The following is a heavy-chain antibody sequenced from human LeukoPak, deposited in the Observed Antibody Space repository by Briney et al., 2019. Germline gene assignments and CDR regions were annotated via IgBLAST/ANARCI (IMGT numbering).Heavy chain of an antibody. CDR2: ISAYNGNT. Sequence: GASVKVSCKASGYTFTSYGISWVRQAPGQGLEWMGWISAYNGNTNYAQKLQGRVTMTTGTSTSTAYMELRSLRSDDTAVYYCARVFITIFGPNWFDPWGQGTLVTVSS. D-gene: IGHD3-3*01. CDR3: ARVFITIFGPNWFDP. J-gene: IGHJ5*02. CDR1: GYTFTSYG. V-gene: IGHV1-18*01.